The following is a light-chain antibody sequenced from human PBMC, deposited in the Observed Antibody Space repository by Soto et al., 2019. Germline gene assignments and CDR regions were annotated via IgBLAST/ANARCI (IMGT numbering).Light chain of an antibody. CDR2: GAS. Sequence: EIVLTQSSGTLSLSPGERATLSCRASQSVSSSYLAWYQQKPGQAPRLLMYGASSRATGIPDRFSGSGSGTDFTLTISRLEPEDFAVYYCQQYGSSPGTFGQGTKVEIK. V-gene: IGKV3-20*01. J-gene: IGKJ1*01. CDR3: QQYGSSPGT. CDR1: QSVSSSY.